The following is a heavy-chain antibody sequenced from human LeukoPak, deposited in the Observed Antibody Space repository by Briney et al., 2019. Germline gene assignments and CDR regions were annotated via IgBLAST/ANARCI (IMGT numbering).Heavy chain of an antibody. V-gene: IGHV3-53*01. CDR2: IYSGSST. CDR3: ARDTMIRGIIR. J-gene: IGHJ4*02. Sequence: GGSLRLSCAASGFTFNTYTMNWVRQAPGKGLEWVSVIYSGSSTYYADSVKGRFTISRDNSKNTLFLQMNSLRAEDTALYYCARDTMIRGIIRWGQGTLVTVSS. CDR1: GFTFNTYT. D-gene: IGHD3-10*01.